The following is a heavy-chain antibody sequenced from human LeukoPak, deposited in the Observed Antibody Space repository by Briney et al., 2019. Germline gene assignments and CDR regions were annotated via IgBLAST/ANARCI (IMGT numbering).Heavy chain of an antibody. CDR3: ARGPPPYYYDSSGYSDFDY. D-gene: IGHD3-22*01. CDR1: GFTFRSYA. J-gene: IGHJ4*02. CDR2: ISVGVGST. Sequence: GGSLRLSCAASGFTFRSYAMSWVRQAPGKGLEWVSAISVGVGSTYYADSVKGRFTISRDNAKNSLYLQMNSLRAEDTAVYYCARGPPPYYYDSSGYSDFDYWGQGTLVTVSS. V-gene: IGHV3-23*01.